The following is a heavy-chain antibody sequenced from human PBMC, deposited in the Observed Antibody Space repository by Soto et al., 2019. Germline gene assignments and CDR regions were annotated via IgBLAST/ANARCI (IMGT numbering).Heavy chain of an antibody. J-gene: IGHJ4*02. Sequence: SVKVSCKASGGTFSNNAISWVRQAPGQGLEWMGGIIPISGSTSYAPKFQGRVTITADESATTAYVELSSLRSQDTAVYYCARGPDRSGFYLFDYWGPGTLVTVSS. V-gene: IGHV1-69*13. CDR1: GGTFSNNA. CDR3: ARGPDRSGFYLFDY. CDR2: IIPISGST. D-gene: IGHD3-3*01.